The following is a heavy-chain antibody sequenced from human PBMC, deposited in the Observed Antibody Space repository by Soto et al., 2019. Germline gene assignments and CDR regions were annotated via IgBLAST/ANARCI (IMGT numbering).Heavy chain of an antibody. CDR3: ARVSGIAVPIISRNAFDI. CDR1: GYTFTSYG. J-gene: IGHJ3*02. CDR2: ISAYNGNT. D-gene: IGHD6-19*01. Sequence: ASVKVSCKASGYTFTSYGISWVRQAPGQGLEWMGWISAYNGNTNYAQKLQGRVTMTTDTSTSTAYMGLRSLRSDDTAVYYCARVSGIAVPIISRNAFDIWGQGTMVTVSS. V-gene: IGHV1-18*01.